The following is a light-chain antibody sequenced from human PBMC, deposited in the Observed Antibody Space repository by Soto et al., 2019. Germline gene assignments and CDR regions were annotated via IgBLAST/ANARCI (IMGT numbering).Light chain of an antibody. CDR3: QQYYSTPPIT. CDR2: WAS. Sequence: DIVMTQSPDSLAVSLGERATINCKSSQSVLYSSNNKNYLAWYQQKPGQPPKLLIYWASTRESGVPDRFSGSGSGTDFTLTISIVQAEDVAVYYCQQYYSTPPITFGPGTKVDIK. V-gene: IGKV4-1*01. J-gene: IGKJ3*01. CDR1: QSVLYSSNNKNY.